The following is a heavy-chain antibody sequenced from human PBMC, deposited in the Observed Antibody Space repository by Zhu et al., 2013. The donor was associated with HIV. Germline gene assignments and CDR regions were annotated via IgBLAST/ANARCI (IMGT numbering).Heavy chain of an antibody. D-gene: IGHD3-10*01. J-gene: IGHJ4*02. CDR1: GYTFTGYY. V-gene: IGHV1-2*02. Sequence: QVQLVQSGAEVKKPGASVKVSCKASGYTFTGYYIHWVRQAPGQGLEWMGWINPNSGATNFAQKFQGRVTMTRDTSISTAYVDLSSLRSDDTAVYYCARVGAFGSGSYLVYWGQGTLVSVSS. CDR3: ARVGAFGSGSYLVY. CDR2: INPNSGAT.